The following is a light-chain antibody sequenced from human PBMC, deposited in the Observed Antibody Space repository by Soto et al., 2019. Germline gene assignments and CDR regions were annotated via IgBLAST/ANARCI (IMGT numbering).Light chain of an antibody. J-gene: IGKJ1*01. CDR2: AAF. CDR3: QQSYNTPWT. CDR1: QSISSY. V-gene: IGKV1-39*01. Sequence: DIQMTQSPSSLSASVGDRVTITCRASQSISSYLNWYQEKPGKAPKLLIYAAFSLQSGVPSRFSCSGSGTDFTLTISSLQPEDFATYYCQQSYNTPWTFGQGTKVEIK.